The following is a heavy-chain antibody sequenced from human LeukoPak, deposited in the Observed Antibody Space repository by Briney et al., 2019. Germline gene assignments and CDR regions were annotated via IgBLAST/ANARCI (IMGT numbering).Heavy chain of an antibody. CDR2: ITPSGSAT. Sequence: GGSLRLSCAASAYSFSDYYMGWIRQAPGRGLEWVSYITPSGSATYYADSVKGRFTISRDNAKNSLYLQVNSLRAEDTAVYYCARRRASRRYFDLWGRGTLVTVSS. J-gene: IGHJ2*01. CDR1: AYSFSDYY. CDR3: ARRRASRRYFDL. V-gene: IGHV3-11*04. D-gene: IGHD2-21*01.